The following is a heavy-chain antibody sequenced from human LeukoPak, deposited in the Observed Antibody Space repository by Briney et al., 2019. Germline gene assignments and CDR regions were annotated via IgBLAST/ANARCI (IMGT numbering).Heavy chain of an antibody. Sequence: GSLRLSCAASGFTFCRYSMNWVRQAPGKGLEWVSSISSSSSYIYYADSVKGRFTISRDNAKNSLYLQMNSLRAEDTAVYYCARPRIYGDYPPGLFYYWGQGTLVTVSS. CDR2: ISSSSSYI. D-gene: IGHD4-17*01. V-gene: IGHV3-21*01. J-gene: IGHJ4*02. CDR3: ARPRIYGDYPPGLFYY. CDR1: GFTFCRYS.